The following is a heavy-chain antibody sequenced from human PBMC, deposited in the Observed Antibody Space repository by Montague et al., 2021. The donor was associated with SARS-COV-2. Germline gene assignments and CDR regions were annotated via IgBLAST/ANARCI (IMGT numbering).Heavy chain of an antibody. CDR3: ARGADYDFWSGFLRYKWFDP. Sequence: SETLSLTCAVYGGSFSGYYWTWIRQSPRKGLEWIGEINHSGSTNYNPSLKSRVTISVDTSKNQSSLKLSSVTAADTAVYYCARGADYDFWSGFLRYKWFDPWGLGTPVTVSS. CDR2: INHSGST. D-gene: IGHD3-3*01. J-gene: IGHJ5*02. V-gene: IGHV4-34*01. CDR1: GGSFSGYY.